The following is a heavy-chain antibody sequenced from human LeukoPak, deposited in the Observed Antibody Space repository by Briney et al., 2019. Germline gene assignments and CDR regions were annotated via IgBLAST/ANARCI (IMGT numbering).Heavy chain of an antibody. Sequence: SETLSLTCTVSGGSISRSGYYWGWIRQPPGKGLEWIGSIYYSGRTYYNPSLRSRATIFVDTSRNQFSLKLNSVTAADTAVYYCARSQATAMVSDYWGQGTLVTVSS. CDR1: GGSISRSGYY. D-gene: IGHD2-2*01. J-gene: IGHJ4*02. V-gene: IGHV4-39*01. CDR2: IYYSGRT. CDR3: ARSQATAMVSDY.